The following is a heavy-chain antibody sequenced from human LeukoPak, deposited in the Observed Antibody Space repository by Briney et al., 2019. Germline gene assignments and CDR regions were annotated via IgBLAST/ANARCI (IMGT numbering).Heavy chain of an antibody. CDR2: ISYDGSNK. V-gene: IGHV3-30-3*01. J-gene: IGHJ5*02. D-gene: IGHD5-18*01. Sequence: GRSLRLSCAASGFTFSRYAMHWVRQAPGKGLEWVAVISYDGSNKYYADSVKGRFTISRDNSKNTLYLQMNSLRAEDTAVYYCARGVDGYSYGYEDWFDPWGQGTLVTVSS. CDR3: ARGVDGYSYGYEDWFDP. CDR1: GFTFSRYA.